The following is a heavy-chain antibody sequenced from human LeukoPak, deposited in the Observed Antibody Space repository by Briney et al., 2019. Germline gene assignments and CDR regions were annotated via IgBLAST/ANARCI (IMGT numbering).Heavy chain of an antibody. Sequence: GESLKISCKGSGYSFTSYWIGWVRQMPGKGLEWMGIIYPGDSDTRYSPSFQGQVTISADKSISTAYLQWSSLKASDTAIYYCARHSGSHYYDSSGYSSHAFDIWGQGTMVTVSS. V-gene: IGHV5-51*01. CDR2: IYPGDSDT. CDR3: ARHSGSHYYDSSGYSSHAFDI. J-gene: IGHJ3*02. CDR1: GYSFTSYW. D-gene: IGHD3-22*01.